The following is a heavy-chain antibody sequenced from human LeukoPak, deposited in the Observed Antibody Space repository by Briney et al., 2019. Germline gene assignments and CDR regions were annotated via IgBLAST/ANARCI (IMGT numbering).Heavy chain of an antibody. CDR2: ISSSGSTI. CDR3: ARDPPYYYGSGNILTDY. J-gene: IGHJ4*02. D-gene: IGHD3-10*01. CDR1: GFTFSSYE. V-gene: IGHV3-48*03. Sequence: PGGSLRLSCAASGFTFSSYEMNWVRQAPGKGLEWVSYISSSGSTIYYADSVKGRFTIFRDNAKNSLFLQMSSLRAEDTAVYYCARDPPYYYGSGNILTDYWGQGTLVTVSS.